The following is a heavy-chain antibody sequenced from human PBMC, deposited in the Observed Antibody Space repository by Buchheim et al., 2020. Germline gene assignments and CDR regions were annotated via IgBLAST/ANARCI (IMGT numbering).Heavy chain of an antibody. CDR3: ARGSGWNLY. CDR1: GVSMSSSY. J-gene: IGHJ4*02. Sequence: QVQLQESGPGLVKASETLSLTCTVSGVSMSSSYWSWIRQPPGKGLEWVGFVDDGGRSDSNPSLKSRVTMSVDTSTNQFSLRLNYVTAADTAVYYCARGSGWNLYWGQGTL. CDR2: VDDGGRS. V-gene: IGHV4-59*01. D-gene: IGHD6-19*01.